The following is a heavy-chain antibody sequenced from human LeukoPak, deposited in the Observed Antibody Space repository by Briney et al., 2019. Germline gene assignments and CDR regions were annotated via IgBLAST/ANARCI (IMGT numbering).Heavy chain of an antibody. Sequence: SETLSLTCTVSGGSVSSGSYYWSWIRKPPGKGLEWIGFIFHDGSAYYNPSFRSRAIISVDTSRNQFSLKLTSVTTADTAVYYCARAQTGTRAGGPFDYWGQGTLVTVSS. D-gene: IGHD1-1*01. CDR2: IFHDGSA. CDR1: GGSVSSGSYY. J-gene: IGHJ4*02. CDR3: ARAQTGTRAGGPFDY. V-gene: IGHV4-61*01.